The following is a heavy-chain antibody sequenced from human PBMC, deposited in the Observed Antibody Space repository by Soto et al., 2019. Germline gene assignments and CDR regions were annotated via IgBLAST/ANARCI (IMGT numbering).Heavy chain of an antibody. CDR2: ISYDGSNK. V-gene: IGHV3-30-3*01. CDR3: ARESPGYGMDV. Sequence: GGSLRLSCAASGFHFSSYAMHWVRQAPGKGLEWVAVISYDGSNKYYADSVKGRFTISRDNSKNTLYLQMNSLRAEDTAVYYCARESPGYGMDVWGQGTTVTVSS. CDR1: GFHFSSYA. J-gene: IGHJ6*02.